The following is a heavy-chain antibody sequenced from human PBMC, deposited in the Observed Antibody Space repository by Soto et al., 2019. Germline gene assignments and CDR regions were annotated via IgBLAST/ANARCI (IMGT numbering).Heavy chain of an antibody. CDR3: ARGIATGQLDP. V-gene: IGHV1-3*01. Sequence: ASVKVSCKASGYTFTTYTMNWVRQAPGQRLEWMGWINPVNGNTKSSQKFQDRVIITRDTSASTAYMELRSLRSEDTAVYYCARGIATGQLDPWGQGTLVTVSS. J-gene: IGHJ5*02. D-gene: IGHD6-13*01. CDR1: GYTFTTYT. CDR2: INPVNGNT.